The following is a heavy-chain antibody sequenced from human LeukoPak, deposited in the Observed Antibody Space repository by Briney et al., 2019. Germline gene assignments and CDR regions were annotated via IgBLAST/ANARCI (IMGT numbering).Heavy chain of an antibody. CDR1: GGTFSSYA. CDR2: IIPIFGTA. J-gene: IGHJ4*02. CDR3: ARLHAYGAPPDY. Sequence: SVKVSCKASGGTFSSYAISWVRQAPGQGLEWMGGIIPIFGTANYAQKFQGRVTITADESTSTAYMELSSLRSEDTAVYYCARLHAYGAPPDYWGQGTLVTVSS. D-gene: IGHD1-26*01. V-gene: IGHV1-69*13.